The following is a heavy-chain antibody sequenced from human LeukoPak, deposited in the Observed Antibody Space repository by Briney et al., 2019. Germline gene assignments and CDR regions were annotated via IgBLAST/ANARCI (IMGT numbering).Heavy chain of an antibody. CDR2: ISGSGVDT. Sequence: PGGSLRLSCATSGFTFSTYAMSWVRQAPGKGLEWVSAISGSGVDTYFADSVKGRFSISRDNSKNTLYLQVKSLRAEDTAVYYCAKGSKTQWLFPHMDVWGKGTTVIVSS. J-gene: IGHJ6*03. V-gene: IGHV3-23*01. CDR1: GFTFSTYA. CDR3: AKGSKTQWLFPHMDV. D-gene: IGHD3-22*01.